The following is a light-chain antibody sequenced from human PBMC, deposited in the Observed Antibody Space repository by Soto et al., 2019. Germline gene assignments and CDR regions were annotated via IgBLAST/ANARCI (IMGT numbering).Light chain of an antibody. V-gene: IGLV8-61*01. CDR1: SGSVSTSYY. J-gene: IGLJ2*01. CDR2: ITN. Sequence: QAVVTQEPSVSVSPGGTVTLTCGLSSGSVSTSYYPSWYQQTPGQAPRTLIYITNTRSSGVPDRFSGSILANKAALTVTGAEADDESYYNCVLNMGSGIVVFGGGTKLTVL. CDR3: VLNMGSGIVV.